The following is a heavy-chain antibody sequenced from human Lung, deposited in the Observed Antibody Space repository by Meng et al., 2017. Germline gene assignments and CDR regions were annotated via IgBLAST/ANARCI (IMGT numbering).Heavy chain of an antibody. D-gene: IGHD1/OR15-1a*01. V-gene: IGHV4-39*01. CDR1: GGSISSTTSY. J-gene: IGHJ4*02. CDR2: IYYSGST. CDR3: ARNRTQGFFDI. Sequence: QVQMQESGPGRVKPSGTRSRTCTVSGGSISSTTSYWGWIRQPPGKTLEWIGSIYYSGSTHYNPSLKRRVIVSIDTSKDQFSLKLTSAAAADTAIYYCARNRTQGFFDIWSQGTLVTVSS.